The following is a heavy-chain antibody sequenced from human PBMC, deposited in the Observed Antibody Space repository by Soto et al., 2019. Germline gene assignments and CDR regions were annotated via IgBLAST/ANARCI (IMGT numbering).Heavy chain of an antibody. Sequence: GGSLRLSCAASGFTFSSYAMHWVRQAPGKGLEWVAVISYDGSNKYYADSVKGRFTISRDNSKNTLYLQMNSLRAEDTAVYYCARPLEWELLEYYYYYGMDVCGQGTTVTFT. CDR2: ISYDGSNK. CDR3: ARPLEWELLEYYYYYGMDV. D-gene: IGHD1-26*01. CDR1: GFTFSSYA. V-gene: IGHV3-30-3*01. J-gene: IGHJ6*02.